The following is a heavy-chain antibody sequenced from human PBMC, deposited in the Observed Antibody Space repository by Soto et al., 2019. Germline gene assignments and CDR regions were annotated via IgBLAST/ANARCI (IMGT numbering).Heavy chain of an antibody. CDR3: ARSYCSGGSCYGGAFDI. CDR1: GFTVSSNS. D-gene: IGHD2-15*01. Sequence: EVQLVESGGGLVQPGGSLRLSCAASGFTVSSNSMSWVRQAPGKGLEWVSVIYSGGSTYYADSVKGRFTISRHNSKNTLYLQMNSLRAEDTAVYYCARSYCSGGSCYGGAFDIWGQGTMVTVSS. V-gene: IGHV3-53*04. CDR2: IYSGGST. J-gene: IGHJ3*02.